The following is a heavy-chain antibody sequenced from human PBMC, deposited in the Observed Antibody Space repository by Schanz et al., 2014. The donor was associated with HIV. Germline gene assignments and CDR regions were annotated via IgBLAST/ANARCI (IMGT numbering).Heavy chain of an antibody. V-gene: IGHV3-9*01. CDR2: ITWNSGKK. J-gene: IGHJ5*02. D-gene: IGHD6-19*01. Sequence: EVQLVESGGGLVQPGRSLRLSCAASGFTFDDYAMHWVRQAPGRGLEWVSGITWNSGKKGYAKSVKGRFTISRDNAKKSLYLQMNSLRVEDTALYYCVKDSGTLVSGARWFDPWGQGTQVTVSS. CDR1: GFTFDDYA. CDR3: VKDSGTLVSGARWFDP.